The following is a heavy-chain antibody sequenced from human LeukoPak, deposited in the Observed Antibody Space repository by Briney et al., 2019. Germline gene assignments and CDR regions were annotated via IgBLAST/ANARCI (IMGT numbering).Heavy chain of an antibody. CDR3: AAPYSPGPSEGFDI. V-gene: IGHV3-11*04. CDR2: ISNSGTII. CDR1: GFTFSDYY. D-gene: IGHD1-26*01. J-gene: IGHJ3*02. Sequence: GGSLRLSCAASGFTFSDYYMNWIRQAPGKGLEWVSYISNSGTIISYADSVKGRFTISRDNTKNSLYLQMNSLRAEDTAVYYCAAPYSPGPSEGFDIWGQGTMVTVSS.